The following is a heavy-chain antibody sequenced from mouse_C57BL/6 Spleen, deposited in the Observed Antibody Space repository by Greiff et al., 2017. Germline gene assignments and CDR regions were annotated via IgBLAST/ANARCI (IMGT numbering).Heavy chain of an antibody. Sequence: VQLQQSGPELVKPGASVKIPCKASGYTFTDYNMDWVKQSHGKSLEWIGDINPNNGGTIYNQKFKGKATLTVDKSSSTAYMELRSLTSEDTAVYYCARGAYYSNPYYFDYWGQGTTLTVSS. CDR2: INPNNGGT. CDR3: ARGAYYSNPYYFDY. CDR1: GYTFTDYN. J-gene: IGHJ2*01. D-gene: IGHD2-5*01. V-gene: IGHV1-18*01.